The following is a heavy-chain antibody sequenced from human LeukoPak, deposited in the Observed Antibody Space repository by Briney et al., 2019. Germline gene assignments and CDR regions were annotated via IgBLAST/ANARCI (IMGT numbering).Heavy chain of an antibody. V-gene: IGHV4-61*01. J-gene: IGHJ5*02. CDR3: ARVNGARWFGP. CDR1: GGSVGSGSYY. CDR2: IYYSGST. Sequence: PSETLSLTCTVSGGSVGSGSYYWSWIRQPPGKGLEWIGYIYYSGSTNYNPSLKSRVTISVDTSKNQFSLKLSSVTAADTAVYYCARVNGARWFGPWGQGTLVTVSS.